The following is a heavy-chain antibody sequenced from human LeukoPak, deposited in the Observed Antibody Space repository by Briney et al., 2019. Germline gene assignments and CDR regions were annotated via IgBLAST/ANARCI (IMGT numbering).Heavy chain of an antibody. J-gene: IGHJ5*02. V-gene: IGHV3-30*02. Sequence: GGSLRLSCAASGFTFSSYGMHWVRQAPGKGLEWVAFIRYDGSNKYYADSVKGRFTISRDNSKNTLYLQMNSLRAEDTAVYYCAESGYDFGGWFDPWGQGTLVTVSS. CDR3: AESGYDFGGWFDP. CDR1: GFTFSSYG. CDR2: IRYDGSNK. D-gene: IGHD5-12*01.